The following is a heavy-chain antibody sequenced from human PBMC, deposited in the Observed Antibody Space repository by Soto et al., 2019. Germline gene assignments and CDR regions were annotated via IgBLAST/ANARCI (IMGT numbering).Heavy chain of an antibody. CDR1: GGTFSSYA. V-gene: IGHV1-69*13. CDR2: IIPIFGTA. CDR3: AKTTHYYDSSGYYSARFRYYYSGMDV. D-gene: IGHD3-22*01. J-gene: IGHJ6*02. Sequence: ASVKVSCKASGGTFSSYAISWVRQAPGQGLEWMGGIIPIFGTANYAQKFQGRVTITADESTSTAYMELSSLRSEDTAVYYCAKTTHYYDSSGYYSARFRYYYSGMDVWGQGTTVTVSS.